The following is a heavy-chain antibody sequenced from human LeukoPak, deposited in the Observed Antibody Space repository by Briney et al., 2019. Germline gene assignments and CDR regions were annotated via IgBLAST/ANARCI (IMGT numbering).Heavy chain of an antibody. J-gene: IGHJ4*02. CDR1: GFIFDDYA. CDR2: LNWNSNSI. D-gene: IGHD6-19*01. CDR3: AKDIESTGWYRGGFDS. V-gene: IGHV3-9*01. Sequence: GGSLRLSCAASGFIFDDYAMHWVRQVPGRGLEWVSGLNWNSNSIAYADSVKGRFTISRDNAKNSLSLQMGSLRTEDTALYYCAKDIESTGWYRGGFDSWGQGTLVTVSS.